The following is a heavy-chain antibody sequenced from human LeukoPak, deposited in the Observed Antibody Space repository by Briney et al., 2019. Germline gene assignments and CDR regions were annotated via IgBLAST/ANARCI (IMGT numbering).Heavy chain of an antibody. V-gene: IGHV3-66*01. CDR1: GFTISSNY. D-gene: IGHD2-15*01. CDR3: HVTSLLQLRLHVPFDY. Sequence: GGSLRLSCAASGFTISSNYMSWVRQAPGKGLKWVSVIYSGGSTYYADSVKGGFTISRDNSKNTLYLQMNSLRAEDTAVYYCHVTSLLQLRLHVPFDYWGQGTLVTVSS. J-gene: IGHJ4*02. CDR2: IYSGGST.